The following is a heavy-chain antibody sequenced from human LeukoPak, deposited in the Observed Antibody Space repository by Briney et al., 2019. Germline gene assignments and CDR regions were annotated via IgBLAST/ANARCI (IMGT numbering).Heavy chain of an antibody. D-gene: IGHD3-10*01. CDR1: EFTFSRYG. Sequence: GGSLRLSCAASEFTFSRYGMHWVRQAPGKGLEWVSSISSSSSYIYYADSVKGRFTISRDNAKNSLYLQMNSLRAEDTAVYYCARLGNTMVRGVIDYDYWGQGTLVTVSS. V-gene: IGHV3-21*01. CDR3: ARLGNTMVRGVIDYDY. CDR2: ISSSSSYI. J-gene: IGHJ4*02.